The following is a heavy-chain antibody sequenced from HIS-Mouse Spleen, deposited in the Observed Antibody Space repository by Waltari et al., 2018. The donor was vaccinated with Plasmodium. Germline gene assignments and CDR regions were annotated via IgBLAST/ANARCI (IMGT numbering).Heavy chain of an antibody. CDR3: ARRVNRAAAGNDAFDI. D-gene: IGHD6-13*01. V-gene: IGHV4-34*01. CDR2: INHSGST. Sequence: QVQLQQWGAGLLKPSETLSLTCAVYGGSFSGYYWSWIRQPLGKGLAWIGEINHSGSTNYNPSLKSRVTISVDTSKNQFSLKLSSVTAADTAVYYCARRVNRAAAGNDAFDIWGQGTMVTVSS. J-gene: IGHJ3*02. CDR1: GGSFSGYY.